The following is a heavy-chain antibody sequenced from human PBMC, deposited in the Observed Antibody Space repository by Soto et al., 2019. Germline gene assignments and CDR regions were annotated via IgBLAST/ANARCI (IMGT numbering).Heavy chain of an antibody. Sequence: QVQLVQSGAEVKKPGSSVKVSCKASGGTFSSYAISWVRQAPGQGLEWMGGIIPLFGTANYAQKFQGRVTITADESTSTAYMELSRLRSEDTAVYYCAREDYGGNSDYYYGMDVWGQGTTVTVSS. CDR1: GGTFSSYA. J-gene: IGHJ6*02. CDR2: IIPLFGTA. D-gene: IGHD4-17*01. V-gene: IGHV1-69*12. CDR3: AREDYGGNSDYYYGMDV.